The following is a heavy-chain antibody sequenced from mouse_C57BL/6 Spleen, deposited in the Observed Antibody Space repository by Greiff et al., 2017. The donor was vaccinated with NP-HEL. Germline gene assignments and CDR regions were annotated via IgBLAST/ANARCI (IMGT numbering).Heavy chain of an antibody. J-gene: IGHJ2*01. Sequence: VQLQQPGAELVMPWASVKLSCKASGYTFTSYWMHWVKQRPGQGLEWIGEIDPSDSYTNYNQKFKGKSTLTVDKSSSTAYMQLSSLTSEDSAVYYCARAPLGDCWGQGTTLTVSS. CDR2: IDPSDSYT. D-gene: IGHD4-1*01. CDR3: ARAPLGDC. CDR1: GYTFTSYW. V-gene: IGHV1-69*01.